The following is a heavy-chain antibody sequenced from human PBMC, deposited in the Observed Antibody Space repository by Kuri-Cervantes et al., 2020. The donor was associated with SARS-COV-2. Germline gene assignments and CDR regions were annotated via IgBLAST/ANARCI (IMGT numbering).Heavy chain of an antibody. J-gene: IGHJ4*02. V-gene: IGHV3-30*02. CDR3: ARGGGSYYFDY. CDR1: GFTFSSYW. CDR2: IRYDGSNK. D-gene: IGHD1-26*01. Sequence: GGSLRLSCAASGFTFSSYWMSWVRQAPGKGLEWVAFIRYDGSNKYYADSVKGRFTISRDNSKNTLYLQMNSLRAEDTAVYYCARGGGSYYFDYWGQGTLVTVSS.